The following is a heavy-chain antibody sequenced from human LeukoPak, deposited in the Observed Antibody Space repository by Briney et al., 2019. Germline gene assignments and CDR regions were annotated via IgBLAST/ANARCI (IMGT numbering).Heavy chain of an antibody. D-gene: IGHD6-19*01. CDR1: GFTFSSYA. CDR2: ISTSSRYI. Sequence: GGSLRLSCAASGFTFSSYAMNWVRQAPGKGLEWVSSISTSSRYIYYADSVKGRFIISRDNAKNSLYLQMNSLRAEDTAVYFCAREGPYLGAAVAGTAALDSWGQGTLVTVSS. J-gene: IGHJ4*02. V-gene: IGHV3-21*06. CDR3: AREGPYLGAAVAGTAALDS.